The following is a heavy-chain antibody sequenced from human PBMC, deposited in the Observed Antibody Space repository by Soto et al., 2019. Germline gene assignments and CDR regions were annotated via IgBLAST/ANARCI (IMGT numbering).Heavy chain of an antibody. J-gene: IGHJ4*02. CDR2: IGPESGAT. Sequence: QVQLVQSGAEVKKPGASVKVSCKASGYTFTGHYIHWVRQTPEQGPEWMGEIGPESGATRYAQRFQGRVTMTRDMSITAVYMELNNLSPDDTAVYYCGRGRSGQIVVFYWGQGTPVTVSS. V-gene: IGHV1-2*02. CDR1: GYTFTGHY. D-gene: IGHD1-26*01. CDR3: GRGRSGQIVVFY.